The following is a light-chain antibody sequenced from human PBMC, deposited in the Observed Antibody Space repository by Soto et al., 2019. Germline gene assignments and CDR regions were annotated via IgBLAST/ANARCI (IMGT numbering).Light chain of an antibody. CDR2: AAS. J-gene: IGKJ1*01. CDR1: QGISSY. Sequence: IQMTQSPSTLSASTGDRVTITCRASQGISSYLAWYQQKPGKAPKLLIHAASTLQSGVPSRFSGSGSGTDFTLTISCLQSEDFATYYCQQYYSYPWTFGQGTKVDIK. V-gene: IGKV1-8*01. CDR3: QQYYSYPWT.